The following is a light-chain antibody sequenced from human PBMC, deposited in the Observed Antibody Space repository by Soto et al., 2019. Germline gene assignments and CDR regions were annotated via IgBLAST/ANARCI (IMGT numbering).Light chain of an antibody. CDR2: KAS. J-gene: IGKJ2*01. Sequence: EIQMTQSPSTLSASVGDRVTITCRASQSIDTWLAWYQLSPGKAPKLLVYKASSVQNGVPSRFSGSGSGTQFTLTISSLQPDDFATYSCQQYKTFPFTFGQGTKLEIK. CDR1: QSIDTW. V-gene: IGKV1-5*03. CDR3: QQYKTFPFT.